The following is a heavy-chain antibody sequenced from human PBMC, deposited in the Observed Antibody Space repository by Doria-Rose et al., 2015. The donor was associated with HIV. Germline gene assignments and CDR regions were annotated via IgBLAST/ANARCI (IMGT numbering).Heavy chain of an antibody. CDR1: GGSISSGDYY. CDR2: IYYSGST. J-gene: IGHJ4*02. Sequence: VSGGSISSGDYYWNWIRQPPGKGLEWIGYIYYSGSTYYNPSLKSRVTISVDTSKNQFSLKLSSVTAADTAVYYCARADLWFGELSYFDYWGQGTLVTVSS. D-gene: IGHD3-10*01. CDR3: ARADLWFGELSYFDY. V-gene: IGHV4-30-4*08.